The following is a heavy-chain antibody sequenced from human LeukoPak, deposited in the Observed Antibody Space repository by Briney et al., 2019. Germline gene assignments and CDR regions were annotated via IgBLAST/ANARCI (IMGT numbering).Heavy chain of an antibody. CDR3: ARLIVVVPAARYWFDH. J-gene: IGHJ5*02. D-gene: IGHD2-2*01. Sequence: GGSLRLSCAASGFTFSSYWMTWARQAPGKGLEWVANIKQDESEKYYEDSVRGRFTISRDNAQNSLYLQMNSLRAEDTAVYYCARLIVVVPAARYWFDHWGQGTLVTVSS. CDR1: GFTFSSYW. V-gene: IGHV3-7*03. CDR2: IKQDESEK.